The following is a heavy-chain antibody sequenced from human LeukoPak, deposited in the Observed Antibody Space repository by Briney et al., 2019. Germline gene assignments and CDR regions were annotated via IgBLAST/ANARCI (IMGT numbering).Heavy chain of an antibody. CDR3: AREGPRGNSQFDY. D-gene: IGHD2/OR15-2a*01. Sequence: GGSLRLSCAASGFTFSSYWMHWVRQAPGKGLEWVALIWYDGSNKYYTDSVKGRLTISRDNSKNTLYLQMNSLRAEDTAVYYCAREGPRGNSQFDYWGQGTLVTVSS. V-gene: IGHV3-33*08. CDR2: IWYDGSNK. J-gene: IGHJ4*02. CDR1: GFTFSSYW.